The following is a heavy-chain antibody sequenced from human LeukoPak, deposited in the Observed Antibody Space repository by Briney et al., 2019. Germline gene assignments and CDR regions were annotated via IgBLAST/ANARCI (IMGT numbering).Heavy chain of an antibody. CDR1: GFTFSSYA. J-gene: IGHJ5*02. V-gene: IGHV3-23*01. CDR2: ISASGGST. Sequence: GGSLRLSCAASGFTFSSYAMSWVRQAPGKGLEWVSGISASGGSTYYADSVKGRFTVSRDNSKNTLYLQMNSLRAEDTAVYYCAKTIRRYYDFWSGSDRWGQGTLVTVSS. CDR3: AKTIRRYYDFWSGSDR. D-gene: IGHD3-3*01.